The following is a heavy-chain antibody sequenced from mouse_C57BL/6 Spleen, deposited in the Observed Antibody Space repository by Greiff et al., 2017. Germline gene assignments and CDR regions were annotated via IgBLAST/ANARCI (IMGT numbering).Heavy chain of an antibody. CDR3: ARQTVVAKGYFDY. V-gene: IGHV1-81*01. J-gene: IGHJ2*01. D-gene: IGHD1-1*01. CDR1: GYTFTSYG. Sequence: QVQLQQSGAELARPGASVKLSCKASGYTFTSYGISWVKQRTGQGLEWIGEIYPRSGNTYYNEKFKGKATLTAEKSSSTAYMELRSLTSEDSAVYFCARQTVVAKGYFDYWGQGTTLTVSS. CDR2: IYPRSGNT.